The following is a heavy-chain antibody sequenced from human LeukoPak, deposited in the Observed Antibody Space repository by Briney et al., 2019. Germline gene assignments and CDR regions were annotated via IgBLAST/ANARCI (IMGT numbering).Heavy chain of an antibody. CDR2: ISSSSSYI. CDR3: ARGRATVTTDAFDI. J-gene: IGHJ3*02. CDR1: GFTFSSYS. V-gene: IGHV3-21*01. D-gene: IGHD4-17*01. Sequence: GGSLRLSCAASGFTFSSYSMNWVRQAPGKGLEWVSSISSSSSYIYYADSVKGRFTISRDNAKNSLYLQMNSLRAEDTAVYYCARGRATVTTDAFDIWGQGTMVTVSS.